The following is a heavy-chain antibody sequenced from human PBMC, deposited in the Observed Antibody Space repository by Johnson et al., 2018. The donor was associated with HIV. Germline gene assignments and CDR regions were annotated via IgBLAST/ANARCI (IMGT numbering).Heavy chain of an antibody. V-gene: IGHV3-30*14. CDR3: ASRQYFSSFDI. Sequence: MQLVESGGGVVQPGRSLRLSCAASGFTFSSYAMHWVRQAPGKGLEWVAVISYDGSDKHYADSVKGRFTISRDNSKNTLYLQMNSLRAEDTAVYYCASRQYFSSFDIWGQGTMVTVSS. D-gene: IGHD3-3*01. CDR2: ISYDGSDK. CDR1: GFTFSSYA. J-gene: IGHJ3*02.